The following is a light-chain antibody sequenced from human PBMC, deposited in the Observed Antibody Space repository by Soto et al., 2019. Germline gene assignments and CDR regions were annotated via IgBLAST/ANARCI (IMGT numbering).Light chain of an antibody. V-gene: IGKV1-39*01. CDR2: AAS. CDR3: QQSYSTPLT. CDR1: QSISSY. J-gene: IGKJ4*01. Sequence: DIRLTQSPASLSASVGDRVTITWGASQSISSYLNWYQQKTGKSPKLLIYAASSLQSGVPSRFSGSGYGTDFNLTISSLQTEDFATYYCQQSYSTPLTFGGGTKVDIK.